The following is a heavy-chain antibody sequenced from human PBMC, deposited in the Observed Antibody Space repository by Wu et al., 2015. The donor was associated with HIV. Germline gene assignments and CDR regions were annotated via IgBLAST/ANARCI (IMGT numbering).Heavy chain of an antibody. Sequence: VQLVQSGVEVKKPGASVKVSCKASGYKFTGYYLHWVRQAPGQGLEWMGWINPNSGGTNYAQKFQDRVSMTRDMSSSAAYMELSRLRSDDTAVYYCARVYGSGTYYPPYYYYGMDVWGQGTTVTVSS. CDR2: INPNSGGT. V-gene: IGHV1-2*02. D-gene: IGHD3-10*01. CDR3: ARVYGSGTYYPPYYYYGMDV. CDR1: GYKFTGYY. J-gene: IGHJ6*02.